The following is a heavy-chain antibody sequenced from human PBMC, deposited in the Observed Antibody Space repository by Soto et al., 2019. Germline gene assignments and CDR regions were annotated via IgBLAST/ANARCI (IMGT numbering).Heavy chain of an antibody. CDR2: IYYSGDT. V-gene: IGHV4-31*03. D-gene: IGHD6-13*01. J-gene: IGHJ4*02. CDR1: GDSISSGGYH. CDR3: VRLAYSSRGGQFFDY. Sequence: QVQLQESGPGLVEPSQTLSLTCNVSGDSISSGGYHWSWIRQHPGKGLEWIVYIYYSGDTYYNPSLKSRVAISVHTSKSQFSLNLSSATAADTAVYYCVRLAYSSRGGQFFDYWGQGVLVTVSS.